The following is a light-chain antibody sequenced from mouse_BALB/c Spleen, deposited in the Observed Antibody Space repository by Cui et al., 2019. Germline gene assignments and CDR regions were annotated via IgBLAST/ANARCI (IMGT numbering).Light chain of an antibody. CDR3: QQYYSYPLT. V-gene: IGKV8-30*01. CDR2: WAS. CDR1: QSLLYSINQKNY. J-gene: IGKJ5*01. Sequence: DIVMSQSQSSLAVSVGAKVTRICKSSQSLLYSINQKNYLAWYQQQPGQSPKLLIYWASTRESGVPDRLTGSGSGTDFTLTISSVKAEELAVYYCQQYYSYPLTFGAGTKLELK.